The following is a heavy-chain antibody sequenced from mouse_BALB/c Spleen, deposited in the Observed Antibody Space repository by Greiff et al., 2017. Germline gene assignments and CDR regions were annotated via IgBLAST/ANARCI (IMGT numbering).Heavy chain of an antibody. CDR3: ATYDYDDGFAY. J-gene: IGHJ3*01. Sequence: VQLQQSGAELAKPGASVKMSCKASGYTFTSYWMHWVKQRPGQGLEWIGYINPSTGYTEYNQKFKDKATLTADKSSSTAYMQLSSLTSEDSAVYYCATYDYDDGFAYWGQGTLVTVSA. CDR1: GYTFTSYW. V-gene: IGHV1-7*01. D-gene: IGHD2-4*01. CDR2: INPSTGYT.